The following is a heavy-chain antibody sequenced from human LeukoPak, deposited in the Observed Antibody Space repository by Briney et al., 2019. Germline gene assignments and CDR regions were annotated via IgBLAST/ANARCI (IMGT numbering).Heavy chain of an antibody. CDR3: ATLGRRDHPSDY. V-gene: IGHV3-48*03. CDR2: ISSSGSTI. CDR1: GLTFSDYE. J-gene: IGHJ4*02. D-gene: IGHD1-14*01. Sequence: PGGSLRLSCAASGLTFSDYEMSWVRQAPGKGLEWVSYISSSGSTIYYADSVKGRFTISRDNAKNSLYLQMSSLRAEDTAVYYCATLGRRDHPSDYWGQGTLVTVSS.